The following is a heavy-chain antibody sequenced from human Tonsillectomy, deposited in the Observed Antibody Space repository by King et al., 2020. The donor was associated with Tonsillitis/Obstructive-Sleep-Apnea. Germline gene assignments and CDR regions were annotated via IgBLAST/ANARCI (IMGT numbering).Heavy chain of an antibody. V-gene: IGHV1-18*01. CDR2: ISAYNGKT. CDR1: GYTFTTYG. J-gene: IGHJ3*02. Sequence: VQLVESGAEVKKPGASVKVSCKASGYTFTTYGISWVRQAPGQGLEWMGWISAYNGKTHYAQKLQGRVTMTTDTSTSKAYMELRSLRSDDTAVYYCATHSGSYDEAFDIWGQGTMVTVSS. CDR3: ATHSGSYDEAFDI. D-gene: IGHD1-26*01.